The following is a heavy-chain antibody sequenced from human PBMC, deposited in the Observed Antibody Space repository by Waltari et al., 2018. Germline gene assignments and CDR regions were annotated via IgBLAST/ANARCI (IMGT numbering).Heavy chain of an antibody. CDR3: ARAFHSSGWAYYYYGMDV. D-gene: IGHD6-19*01. CDR1: GDSVSSNSAA. CDR2: TYYRSNWYN. J-gene: IGHJ6*02. Sequence: QVQLQQSGPGLVKPSQTLSLTCAISGDSVSSNSAAWNWIRQSPSRGLEWLGRTYYRSNWYNEYAVSVKSRITINPDTSKNQFSLQLNSVTPEDTAVYYCARAFHSSGWAYYYYGMDVWGQGTTVTVSS. V-gene: IGHV6-1*01.